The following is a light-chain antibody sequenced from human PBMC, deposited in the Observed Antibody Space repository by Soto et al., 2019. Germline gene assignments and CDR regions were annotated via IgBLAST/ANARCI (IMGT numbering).Light chain of an antibody. V-gene: IGKV3-20*01. CDR3: QQFGSSPGFT. CDR2: AAS. CDR1: QSINNRY. J-gene: IGKJ3*01. Sequence: EIVLTQSPGTLSLSPGERATLSCRASQSINNRYLAWYQQKPGQAPRLLIYAASSRATGIPDRFSGSGSGTAFTLTISRLEPEDFAVYYCQQFGSSPGFTFGPGTKGDIK.